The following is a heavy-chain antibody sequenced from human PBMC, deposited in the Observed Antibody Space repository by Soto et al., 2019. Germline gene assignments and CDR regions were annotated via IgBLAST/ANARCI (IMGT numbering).Heavy chain of an antibody. V-gene: IGHV1-2*04. Sequence: ASVKVSCKASGYTFTGYYMHWVRQAPGQGLEWMGWINPNSGGTNYAQKFQGWVTMTRDTSISTAYMELSRLRSDDTAVYYCAREGVENGSGSYFRYAYYYMDVWGKGTTVTVSS. J-gene: IGHJ6*03. CDR2: INPNSGGT. CDR3: AREGVENGSGSYFRYAYYYMDV. D-gene: IGHD3-10*01. CDR1: GYTFTGYY.